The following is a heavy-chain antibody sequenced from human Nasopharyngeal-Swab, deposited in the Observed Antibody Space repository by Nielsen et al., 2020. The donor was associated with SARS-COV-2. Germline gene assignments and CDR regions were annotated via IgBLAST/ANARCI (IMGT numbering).Heavy chain of an antibody. J-gene: IGHJ4*02. Sequence: GGSLRLSCAASGFTFDDYTMHWVRQAAGKGLEWVSFISWDGGSTYYADSVKGRFTISRDNSKNSLYLQMNSLRTEDTALYYCAKDIRATIAAAGIFDYWGQGTLVTVSS. CDR3: AKDIRATIAAAGIFDY. V-gene: IGHV3-43*01. CDR1: GFTFDDYT. D-gene: IGHD6-13*01. CDR2: ISWDGGST.